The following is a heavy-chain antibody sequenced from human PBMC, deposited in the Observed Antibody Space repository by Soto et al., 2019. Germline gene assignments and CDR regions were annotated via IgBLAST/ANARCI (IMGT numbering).Heavy chain of an antibody. V-gene: IGHV4-30-2*01. CDR1: GVSISSCTYS. CDR2: IYHRGRT. J-gene: IGHJ3*02. Sequence: QLQLQESGSGLVKPSQTLSLTCAVSGVSISSCTYSWSWIRQPPGKGLEWIAYIYHRGRTYSNPSLKRRVTSSVDGSKTHFSLKLSAVTAADTAAYYCARARQNVSGGYCGDAFEILGLGIMVSVSS. D-gene: IGHD2-15*01. CDR3: ARARQNVSGGYCGDAFEI.